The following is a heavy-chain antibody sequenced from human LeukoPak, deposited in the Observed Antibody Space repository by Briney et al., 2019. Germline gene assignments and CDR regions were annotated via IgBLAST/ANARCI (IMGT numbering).Heavy chain of an antibody. CDR1: GASTRSYY. CDR2: MHYSGST. CDR3: ARVLTTATSNWFDP. J-gene: IGHJ5*02. D-gene: IGHD4-17*01. Sequence: PSETLSPTCTVSGASTRSYYWSWIRQPPGKGLEWIGYMHYSGSTNYNPSLKSRVTISLDTSKNQFSLKLSSVTAADTAVYYCARVLTTATSNWFDPWGQGTLVTVSS. V-gene: IGHV4-59*01.